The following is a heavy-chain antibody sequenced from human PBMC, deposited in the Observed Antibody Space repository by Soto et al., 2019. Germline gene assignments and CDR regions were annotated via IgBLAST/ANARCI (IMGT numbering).Heavy chain of an antibody. V-gene: IGHV3-33*01. Sequence: LRLSCAASGFTFSSYGMDLVRQAPFKGLEWVAVIWYDGSNKYYADSVKGRFTISRDNSKNTLYLQMNSLRAEDTAVYYCARDHMVRGVYYYYYGMDVWGQGTTVTVSS. CDR2: IWYDGSNK. D-gene: IGHD3-10*01. CDR3: ARDHMVRGVYYYYYGMDV. J-gene: IGHJ6*02. CDR1: GFTFSSYG.